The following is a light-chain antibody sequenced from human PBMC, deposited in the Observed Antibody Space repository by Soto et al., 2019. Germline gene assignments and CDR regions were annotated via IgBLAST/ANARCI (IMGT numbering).Light chain of an antibody. Sequence: QSALTQPASVSGSPGQSITISCTGTSSDVGAYNYVSWYQQHPGKAPKLMIFEVSDRPSGVSNRFSGSKSGNTASLTISGLQAEDEADYYCSSYTISNTLVFGGGTNITVL. V-gene: IGLV2-14*01. J-gene: IGLJ2*01. CDR3: SSYTISNTLV. CDR2: EVS. CDR1: SSDVGAYNY.